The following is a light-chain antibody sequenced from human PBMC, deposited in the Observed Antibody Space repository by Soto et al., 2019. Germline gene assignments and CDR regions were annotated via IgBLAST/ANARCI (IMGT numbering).Light chain of an antibody. CDR1: SSDVGCYNY. J-gene: IGLJ1*01. V-gene: IGLV2-11*01. Sequence: HSALTQPHSVSGSPGQSVTISCTGTSSDVGCYNYVSWYQHHPGKAPKLIIYDVSERPSGVPDRFSGSKSGNTGNTASLTISGLQAEDEADYYCCSYAGSYTHVFGSGTKVTV. CDR2: DVS. CDR3: CSYAGSYTHV.